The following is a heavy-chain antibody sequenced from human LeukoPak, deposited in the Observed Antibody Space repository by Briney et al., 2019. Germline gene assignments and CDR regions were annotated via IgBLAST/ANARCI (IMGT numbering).Heavy chain of an antibody. CDR1: GFTFSSYS. V-gene: IGHV3-21*01. CDR3: ASHYYDSSGYYVSY. Sequence: GGSLRLSCAASGFTFSSYSMNWVRQAPGKGLEWVSSITSSSSYIYYADSVKGRFTISRDNAKNSLYLQMNSLRAEDTAVYYCASHYYDSSGYYVSYWGQGTLVTVSS. J-gene: IGHJ4*02. D-gene: IGHD3-22*01. CDR2: ITSSSSYI.